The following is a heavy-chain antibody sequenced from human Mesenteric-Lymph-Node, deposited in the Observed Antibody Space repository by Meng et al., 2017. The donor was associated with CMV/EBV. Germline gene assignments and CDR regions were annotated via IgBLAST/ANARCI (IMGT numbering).Heavy chain of an antibody. CDR3: ARGAYVVPAALGYFDY. Sequence: SETLSLTCTVSGGSISSGGYYWSWIRQHPGKGLEWIGYIYYSGSTYYNPSLKSRVTISVDTSKNQFSLKLSSVTAADTAVYYCARGAYVVPAALGYFDYWGQGTLVTVSS. V-gene: IGHV4-31*03. J-gene: IGHJ4*02. CDR2: IYYSGST. CDR1: GGSISSGGYY. D-gene: IGHD2-2*01.